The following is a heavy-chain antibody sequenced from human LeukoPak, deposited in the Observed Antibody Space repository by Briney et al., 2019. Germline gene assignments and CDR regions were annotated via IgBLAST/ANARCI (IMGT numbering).Heavy chain of an antibody. D-gene: IGHD6-19*01. CDR2: IKQDGNEK. J-gene: IGHJ4*02. V-gene: IGHV3-7*01. CDR3: ARDLIDSSGCQ. CDR1: GFTFSNYW. Sequence: GGSLRLSCAASGFTFSNYWMSWVRQAPGKGLEWVANIKQDGNEKYYADPVKGRFTISRDNAKNSLYLQMNSLRAEDTAVYYCARDLIDSSGCQWGQGTLVTVSS.